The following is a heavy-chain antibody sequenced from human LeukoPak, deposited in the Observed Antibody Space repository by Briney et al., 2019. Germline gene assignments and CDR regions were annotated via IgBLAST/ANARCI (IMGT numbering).Heavy chain of an antibody. J-gene: IGHJ4*02. CDR2: LSSGGEKT. CDR1: GFIFRNFA. CDR3: AKDIEHFDS. Sequence: PGGSLRLSCAASGFIFRNFAMSWVRQAPGKGLEWVSGLSSGGEKTFYAGSVKGRFTISRDDSNATLFLQMNSLRIEDTAVYYCAKDIEHFDSWGQGTLVTVSS. D-gene: IGHD2-15*01. V-gene: IGHV3-23*01.